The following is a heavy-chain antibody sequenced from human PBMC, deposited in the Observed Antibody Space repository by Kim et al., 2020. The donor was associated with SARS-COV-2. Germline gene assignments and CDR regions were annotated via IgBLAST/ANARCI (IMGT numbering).Heavy chain of an antibody. CDR2: INHSGST. Sequence: SETLSLTCAVYGGSFSGYYWSWIRQPPGKGLEWIGEINHSGSTNYNPSLKSRVTISVDTSKNQFSLKLSSVTAADTAVYYCASKIPYYDILTGYYFDAFDIWGHGTMVTVSS. CDR3: ASKIPYYDILTGYYFDAFDI. CDR1: GGSFSGYY. J-gene: IGHJ3*02. D-gene: IGHD3-9*01. V-gene: IGHV4-34*01.